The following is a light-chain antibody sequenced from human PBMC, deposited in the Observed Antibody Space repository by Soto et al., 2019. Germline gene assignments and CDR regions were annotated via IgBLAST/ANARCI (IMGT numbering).Light chain of an antibody. J-gene: IGLJ2*01. CDR3: SSYTPTNTVV. V-gene: IGLV2-14*01. Sequence: QSALTQPASVSGSPGQSITISCTGTSSDVGSNNYVSWYRQHPGKAPTLMIYEVNNRPSGVSNRLSGSKSGDTASLTISGLQAEDEADYYCSSYTPTNTVVFGGGTKVTVL. CDR2: EVN. CDR1: SSDVGSNNY.